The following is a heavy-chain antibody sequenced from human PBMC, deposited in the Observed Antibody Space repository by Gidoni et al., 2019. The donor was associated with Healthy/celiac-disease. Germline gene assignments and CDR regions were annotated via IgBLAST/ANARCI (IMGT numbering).Heavy chain of an antibody. Sequence: QVQLVESGGGVVQPGRSLRLSCAASGFTFRSYGMHWVRQAPGKGLECVAVIWYDGSNKYYADSVKGRFTISRDKSKNTLYLQMNSLRAEDTAVYYCARVGYGEGDWGQGTLVTVSS. CDR3: ARVGYGEGD. V-gene: IGHV3-33*01. D-gene: IGHD4-17*01. CDR1: GFTFRSYG. J-gene: IGHJ4*02. CDR2: IWYDGSNK.